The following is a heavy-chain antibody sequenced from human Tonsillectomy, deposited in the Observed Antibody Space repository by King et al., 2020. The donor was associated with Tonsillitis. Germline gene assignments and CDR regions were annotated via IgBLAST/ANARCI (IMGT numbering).Heavy chain of an antibody. J-gene: IGHJ4*02. V-gene: IGHV3-30*04. CDR3: ASSPNIQWLPQDH. Sequence: VQLVESGGGVVQPGRSLRLSCAASGFIFSYYAMYWVRQAPGKGLEWVAGIIYDGRNKYYADSVGGRFTISRDNSQNTLFLQMNSLRAEDTAVYYCASSPNIQWLPQDHWGQGTRVTVSS. D-gene: IGHD6-19*01. CDR2: IIYDGRNK. CDR1: GFIFSYYA.